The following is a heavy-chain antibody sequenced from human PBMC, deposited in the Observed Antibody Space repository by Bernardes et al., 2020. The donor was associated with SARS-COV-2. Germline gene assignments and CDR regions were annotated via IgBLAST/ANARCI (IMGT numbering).Heavy chain of an antibody. V-gene: IGHV4-34*01. D-gene: IGHD3-10*01. CDR3: ARAPHVMVRGVIRYYYGMDV. Sequence: SETLSLTCAVYGGSFSGYYWSWIRQPPGKGLEWIGEIKHSGSTNYNPALKSRVTISVDTSKNQFSLKLSSVTAADTAVYYCARAPHVMVRGVIRYYYGMDVWGQGTTVTVSS. J-gene: IGHJ6*02. CDR1: GGSFSGYY. CDR2: IKHSGST.